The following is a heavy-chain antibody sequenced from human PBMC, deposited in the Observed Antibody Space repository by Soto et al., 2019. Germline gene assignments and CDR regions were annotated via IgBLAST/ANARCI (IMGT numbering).Heavy chain of an antibody. J-gene: IGHJ5*02. D-gene: IGHD2-21*01. CDR2: ISGGNT. CDR3: SKAPSSDCNSGACSLRS. CDR1: GLTFSNYG. Sequence: EVQLLESGGGLVQPGGSLGLSGAASGLTFSNYGMSWVPQAQGKGREWVSSISGGNTFYAGSVKGGFTFPRDNSKNTLYLQMNSLTAEDTAVYYCSKAPSSDCNSGACSLRSWGQGTLVTDSS. V-gene: IGHV3-23*01.